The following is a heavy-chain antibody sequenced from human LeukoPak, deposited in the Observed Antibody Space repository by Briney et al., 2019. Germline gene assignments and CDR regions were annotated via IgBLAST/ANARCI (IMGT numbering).Heavy chain of an antibody. D-gene: IGHD3-22*01. Sequence: GGSLRLSCAASGFTVSSNYMSWVRQAPGKGLEWVSVIYSGGSTYYADSVKGRFTISRDNSKNTLYLQMNSLRAEDTAVYYCARSEYYYDSSGYYYEDWGQGTLVTVSS. CDR2: IYSGGST. J-gene: IGHJ4*02. CDR1: GFTVSSNY. V-gene: IGHV3-53*01. CDR3: ARSEYYYDSSGYYYED.